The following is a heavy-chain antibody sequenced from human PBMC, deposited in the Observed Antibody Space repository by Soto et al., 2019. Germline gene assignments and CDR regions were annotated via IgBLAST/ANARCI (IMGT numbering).Heavy chain of an antibody. Sequence: TLPLTCNVSGYHMSSGASCWVWLRQPPVNVLEWIGYIYYSGSTYYDPSLKSRVTISVDTSNNQFSLKLSSVTAADTAVYYCASLTMVRGVPVGYYGMDVWGQGTTVTVSS. CDR1: GYHMSSGASC. CDR2: IYYSGST. V-gene: IGHV4-30-4*01. D-gene: IGHD3-10*01. CDR3: ASLTMVRGVPVGYYGMDV. J-gene: IGHJ6*02.